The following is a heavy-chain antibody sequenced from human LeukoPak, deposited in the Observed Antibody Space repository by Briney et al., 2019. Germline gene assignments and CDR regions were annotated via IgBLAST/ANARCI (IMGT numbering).Heavy chain of an antibody. V-gene: IGHV4-59*01. CDR1: GGSMTSYY. CDR2: IYYSGNT. Sequence: PSETLSLTCTVSGGSMTSYYWSWIRQPPGKGLEWIGYIYYSGNTNYNPSLKTRVTISVDTSQNQFSLRLSSVTAADTAVYYCARGRAYYDSTGYYYWGQGTLVTVSS. D-gene: IGHD3-22*01. J-gene: IGHJ4*02. CDR3: ARGRAYYDSTGYYY.